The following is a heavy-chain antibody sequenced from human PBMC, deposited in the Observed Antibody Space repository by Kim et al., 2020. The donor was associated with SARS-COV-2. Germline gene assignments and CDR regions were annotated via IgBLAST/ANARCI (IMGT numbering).Heavy chain of an antibody. CDR2: WHT. Sequence: WHTDYAVSVKSRIIIYPDTSKNQFSLHLRSVTPEDTAVYYCARGANRAFDYWGQGTLVTVSS. CDR3: ARGANRAFDY. V-gene: IGHV6-1*01. J-gene: IGHJ4*02.